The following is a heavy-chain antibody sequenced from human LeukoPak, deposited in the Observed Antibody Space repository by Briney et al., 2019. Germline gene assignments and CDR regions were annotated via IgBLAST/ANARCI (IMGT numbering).Heavy chain of an antibody. CDR1: GFTFSSYG. J-gene: IGHJ6*02. V-gene: IGHV3-30*18. CDR3: AKEQAATIPPPYYHYGMDV. D-gene: IGHD5-12*01. Sequence: GRSLRLSCAASGFTFSSYGMHWVRQAPGKGLEWVAVISYDGSNKYYADSVKGRFTISRDNSKNTLYLQMNSLRAEDTAVYYCAKEQAATIPPPYYHYGMDVWGQGTTVTVSS. CDR2: ISYDGSNK.